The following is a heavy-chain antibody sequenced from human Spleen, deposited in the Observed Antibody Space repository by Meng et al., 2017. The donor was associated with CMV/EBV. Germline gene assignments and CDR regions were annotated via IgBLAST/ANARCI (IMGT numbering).Heavy chain of an antibody. Sequence: QVQLVQAGAEVKKPGASLKVSCKASGYTFTGYYMHWVRQAPGQGLEWMGWINPNSGGTNYAQKFQGRVTMTRDTSISTAYMELSRLRSDDTAVYYCATGIAAAGTPYYFDYWGQGTLVTVSS. CDR1: GYTFTGYY. CDR3: ATGIAAAGTPYYFDY. J-gene: IGHJ4*02. CDR2: INPNSGGT. V-gene: IGHV1-2*02. D-gene: IGHD6-13*01.